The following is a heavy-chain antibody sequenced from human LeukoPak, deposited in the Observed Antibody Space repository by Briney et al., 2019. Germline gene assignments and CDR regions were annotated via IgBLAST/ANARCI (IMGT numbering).Heavy chain of an antibody. CDR2: INHSGST. CDR3: ARGRLAGGFRITMIVVANVGRYFDY. D-gene: IGHD3-22*01. J-gene: IGHJ4*02. V-gene: IGHV4-34*01. Sequence: SETLSLTCAVYGGSFSGYYWSWIRQPPGKGLEWIGEINHSGSTNYNPSLKSRVTISVDTSKNQFSLKLSSVTAADTAVYYCARGRLAGGFRITMIVVANVGRYFDYWGQGTLVTVSS. CDR1: GGSFSGYY.